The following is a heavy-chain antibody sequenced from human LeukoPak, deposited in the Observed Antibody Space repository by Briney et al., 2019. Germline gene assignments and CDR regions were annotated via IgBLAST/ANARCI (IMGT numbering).Heavy chain of an antibody. J-gene: IGHJ4*02. Sequence: SETLSLTCTVSGYSISGGYYWGWIRQPPGKGLEWIGSIYHSGSTYYNPSLKSRVTISVDTSKNQFSLKLSSVTAADTAVYYCARGGDIVVVVAEFDYWGQGTLVTVSS. CDR1: GYSISGGYY. V-gene: IGHV4-38-2*02. D-gene: IGHD2-15*01. CDR3: ARGGDIVVVVAEFDY. CDR2: IYHSGST.